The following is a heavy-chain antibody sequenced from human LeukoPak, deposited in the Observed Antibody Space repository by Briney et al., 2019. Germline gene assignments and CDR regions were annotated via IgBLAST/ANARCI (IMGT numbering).Heavy chain of an antibody. Sequence: PGGSLRLSCAASGFTFSSYEMNWVRQAPGKGLEWVSYISSSGSTIYYADSVKGRFTISTDNAKNSLYLQMNSLRAEDTAVYYCARESLAGSFDYWGQGTLVTVSS. J-gene: IGHJ4*02. CDR1: GFTFSSYE. CDR2: ISSSGSTI. D-gene: IGHD6-19*01. V-gene: IGHV3-48*03. CDR3: ARESLAGSFDY.